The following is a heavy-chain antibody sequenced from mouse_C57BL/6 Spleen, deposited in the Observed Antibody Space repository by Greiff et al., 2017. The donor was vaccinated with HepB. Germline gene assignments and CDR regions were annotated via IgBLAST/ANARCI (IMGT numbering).Heavy chain of an antibody. CDR2: ISSGSSTI. D-gene: IGHD1-2*01. V-gene: IGHV5-17*01. J-gene: IGHJ1*03. Sequence: EVHLVESGGGLVKPGGSLKLSCAASGFTFSDYGMHWVRQAPEKGLEWVAYISSGSSTIYYADTVQGRFPISRDNAKNTLFLQMTSLRSEDTAMYYCARNYDGYRRYFDVWGTATTVTVSA. CDR3: ARNYDGYRRYFDV. CDR1: GFTFSDYG.